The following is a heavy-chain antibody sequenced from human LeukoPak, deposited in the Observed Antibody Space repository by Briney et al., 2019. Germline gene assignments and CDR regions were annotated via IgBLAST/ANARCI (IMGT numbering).Heavy chain of an antibody. Sequence: GGSLRLPCAASGFTFDDYAMHWVRQAPGKGLQWVSGISWNGDTIGYADSVKGRFTISRDNAKNSLYLQMNSLRAEDTALYYCAKGPGFYGMDVWGQGTTVTVPS. CDR1: GFTFDDYA. J-gene: IGHJ6*02. CDR3: AKGPGFYGMDV. V-gene: IGHV3-9*01. CDR2: ISWNGDTI.